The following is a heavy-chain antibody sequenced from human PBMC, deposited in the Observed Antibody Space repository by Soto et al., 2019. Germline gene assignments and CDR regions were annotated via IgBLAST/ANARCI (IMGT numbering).Heavy chain of an antibody. J-gene: IGHJ4*02. CDR3: ARGSLGERRPFDY. CDR1: GGSISSGGYS. CDR2: IYHSGST. Sequence: SETLSLTCAVSGGSISSGGYSWSWIRQPPGKGLEWIGYIYHSGSTYYNPSLKSRVTISVDRSKNQFSLKLSSVTAADTAVYYCARGSLGERRPFDYWGKGPLVTVSS. V-gene: IGHV4-30-2*01. D-gene: IGHD3-10*01.